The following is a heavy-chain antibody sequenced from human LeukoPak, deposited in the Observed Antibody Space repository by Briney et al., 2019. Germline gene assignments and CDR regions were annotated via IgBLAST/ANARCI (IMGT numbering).Heavy chain of an antibody. CDR3: ARDRFDWLPSLIDY. V-gene: IGHV3-30*04. CDR2: ISYDGSNK. CDR1: GFTFSSYA. D-gene: IGHD3-9*01. Sequence: GGSLRLSRAASGFTFSSYAMHWVRQAPGKGLEWVAVISYDGSNKYYADSVKGRFTISRDNAKNSLYLQMSSLRAEDTAVYYCARDRFDWLPSLIDYWGQGTLVTVSS. J-gene: IGHJ4*02.